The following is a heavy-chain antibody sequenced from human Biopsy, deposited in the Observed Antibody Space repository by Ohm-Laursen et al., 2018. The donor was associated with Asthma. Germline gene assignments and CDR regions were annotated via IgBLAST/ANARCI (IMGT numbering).Heavy chain of an antibody. CDR1: AYTFIGYH. D-gene: IGHD7-27*01. J-gene: IGHJ5*02. V-gene: IGHV1-2*06. CDR2: VNPNGGAT. CDR3: ARVQKSPGDRWFDP. Sequence: ASVKVSCKASAYTFIGYHLHWVRQAPGEGLEWMGRVNPNGGATIYAQKFQGRVTMTRDTSISTAYMELSRLTSDDTAVYYCARVQKSPGDRWFDPWGQGTLVTVSS.